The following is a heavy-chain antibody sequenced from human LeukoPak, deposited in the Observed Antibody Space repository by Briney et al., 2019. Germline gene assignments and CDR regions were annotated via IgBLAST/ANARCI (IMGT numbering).Heavy chain of an antibody. CDR2: IYYSGST. Sequence: SQTLSLTCTVSGGSISSGDYYWSWIRQPPGKGLEWIGYIYYSGSTYYNPSLKSRVTISVDTSKNQFSLKLSSATAADTAVYYCARVRYSSSWTPPHYYYYMDVWGEGTTVTVSS. CDR1: GGSISSGDYY. J-gene: IGHJ6*03. D-gene: IGHD6-13*01. CDR3: ARVRYSSSWTPPHYYYYMDV. V-gene: IGHV4-30-4*08.